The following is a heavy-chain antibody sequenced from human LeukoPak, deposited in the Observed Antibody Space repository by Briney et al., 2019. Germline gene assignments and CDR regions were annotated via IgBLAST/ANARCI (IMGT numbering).Heavy chain of an antibody. CDR1: GFTISSQA. CDR3: AKDAPGARAFDY. J-gene: IGHJ4*02. V-gene: IGHV3-23*01. CDR2: IGISDVDR. Sequence: GGSLRLSCVASGFTISSQAMSWVRQAPGKGLECVSTIGISDVDRHYADSVKGQFTISRDNSKNTLYLQMNSLRADDTAVYYCAKDAPGARAFDYWGQGTLVTVSS. D-gene: IGHD1-14*01.